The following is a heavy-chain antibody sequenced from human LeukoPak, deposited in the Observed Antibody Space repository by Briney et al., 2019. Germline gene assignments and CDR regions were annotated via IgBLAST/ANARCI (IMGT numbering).Heavy chain of an antibody. J-gene: IGHJ4*02. Sequence: GASVKVSCKASGGTFSSYAISWVRQAPGQGLEWMGWINPNSGGTNYAQKFQGRVTMTRDTSISTAYMELSRLRSDDTAVYYCARDKDFWSGYGDYWGQGTLVTVSS. V-gene: IGHV1-2*02. CDR2: INPNSGGT. D-gene: IGHD3-3*01. CDR3: ARDKDFWSGYGDY. CDR1: GGTFSSYA.